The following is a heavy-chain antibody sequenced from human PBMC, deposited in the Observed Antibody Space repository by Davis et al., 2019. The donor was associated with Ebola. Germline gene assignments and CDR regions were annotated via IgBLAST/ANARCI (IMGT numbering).Heavy chain of an antibody. CDR1: GGSFSGYY. CDR2: INHSGST. J-gene: IGHJ1*01. D-gene: IGHD6-19*01. CDR3: ARAPNQWLVRTLQH. V-gene: IGHV4-34*01. Sequence: PSETLSLTCAVYGGSFSGYYWSWIRQPPGKGLEWIGEINHSGSTNYNPSLKSRVTISVDTSKNQFSLKLSSVTAADTAVYYCARAPNQWLVRTLQHWGQGTLVTVSS.